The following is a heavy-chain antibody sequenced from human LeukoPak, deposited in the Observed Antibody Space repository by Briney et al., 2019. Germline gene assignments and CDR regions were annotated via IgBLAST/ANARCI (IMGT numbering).Heavy chain of an antibody. J-gene: IGHJ4*02. CDR2: IWYDGSNK. Sequence: GGSLRLSCAASGFTFSSYGMHWVRQAPGKGLEWVAVIWYDGSNKYYADSVKGRFTISRDNSKNTLYLQMNSLRAEDTAVYYCARDQGVVVVPAAMPIGHWGQGTLVTVSS. D-gene: IGHD2-2*01. V-gene: IGHV3-33*01. CDR1: GFTFSSYG. CDR3: ARDQGVVVVPAAMPIGH.